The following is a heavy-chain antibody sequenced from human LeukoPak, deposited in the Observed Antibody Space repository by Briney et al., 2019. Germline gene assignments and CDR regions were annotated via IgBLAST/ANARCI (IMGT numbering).Heavy chain of an antibody. J-gene: IGHJ5*02. CDR3: ARDKYSGSYSPFDP. V-gene: IGHV4-30-2*01. D-gene: IGHD1-26*01. Sequence: SETLSLTCTVSGGSISSGGYYWSWIRQPPGKGLEWIGYIYHSGSTYYNPSLKSRVTISVDRSKNQFSLKLSSVTAADTAVYYCARDKYSGSYSPFDPWGQGTLVAVSS. CDR2: IYHSGST. CDR1: GGSISSGGYY.